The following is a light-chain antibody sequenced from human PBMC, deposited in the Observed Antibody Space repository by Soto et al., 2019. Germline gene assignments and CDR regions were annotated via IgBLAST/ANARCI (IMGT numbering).Light chain of an antibody. J-gene: IGKJ5*01. V-gene: IGKV1-9*01. CDR1: QGTSSY. CDR2: GAY. CDR3: KQLNAYPLT. Sequence: DIQLTRSPKLWSASVGERVTITCRASQGTSSYLAWFQQKPGRAQKLLIYGAYTLQSGVPARFSCSGSGTDFTLTIRNLQPEDFATYYCKQLNAYPLTFGQGTRLEIK.